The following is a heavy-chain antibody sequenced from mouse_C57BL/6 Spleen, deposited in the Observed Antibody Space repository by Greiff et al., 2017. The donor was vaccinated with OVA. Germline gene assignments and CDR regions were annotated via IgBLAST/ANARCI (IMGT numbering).Heavy chain of an antibody. CDR2: INPNNGGT. J-gene: IGHJ2*01. Sequence: EVQLVESGPELVKPGASVKMSCKASGYTFTDYNMHWVKQSHGKSLEWIGYINPNNGGTSYNQKFKGKATLTVNKSSSKAYMELRSLTSEDSAVYYCARSETVVEDYFDYWGQGTTLTVSS. D-gene: IGHD1-1*01. V-gene: IGHV1-22*01. CDR3: ARSETVVEDYFDY. CDR1: GYTFTDYN.